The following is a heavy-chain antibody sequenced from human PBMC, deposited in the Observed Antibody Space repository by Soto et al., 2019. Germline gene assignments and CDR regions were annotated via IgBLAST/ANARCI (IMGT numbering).Heavy chain of an antibody. CDR3: ATSYYYDSSGPYYYYGMDV. CDR1: GGSFSGYY. Sequence: SETLSLTCAVYGGSFSGYYWSWIRQPPGKGLEWIGEINHSGSTNYNPSLKSRVTISVDTSKNQFSLKLSSVTAADTAVYYCATSYYYDSSGPYYYYGMDVWGQGTTVTVSS. V-gene: IGHV4-34*01. CDR2: INHSGST. D-gene: IGHD3-22*01. J-gene: IGHJ6*02.